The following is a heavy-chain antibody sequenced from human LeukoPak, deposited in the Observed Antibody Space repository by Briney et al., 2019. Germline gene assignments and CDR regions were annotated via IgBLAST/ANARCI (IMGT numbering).Heavy chain of an antibody. CDR2: ISDGGAT. D-gene: IGHD3-3*01. CDR3: ARDFWSDGGV. Sequence: GGSLRLSCAASGFTFSDYYMNWVRQAPGKGLEWISYISDGGATSYADSVKGRFTISRDNAMKSLYLQMNSLSDEDTAIYYCARDFWSDGGVWGQGTTVTVSS. CDR1: GFTFSDYY. J-gene: IGHJ6*02. V-gene: IGHV3-69-1*02.